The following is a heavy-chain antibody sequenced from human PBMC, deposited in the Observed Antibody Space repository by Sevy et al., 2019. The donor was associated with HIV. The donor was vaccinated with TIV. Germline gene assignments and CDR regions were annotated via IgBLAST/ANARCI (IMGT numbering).Heavy chain of an antibody. V-gene: IGHV3-23*01. D-gene: IGHD6-19*01. CDR1: GFTFSSSA. CDR3: AVGGLDLFDY. J-gene: IGHJ4*02. Sequence: GGSLRLSCAASGFTFSSSAMSWVRQAPGKGLEWVSAISGSGATTKYANSVKGRFTISRDISKNTLYLQINSLRAEDTAVYYCAVGGLDLFDYWGQGTLVTVSS. CDR2: ISGSGATT.